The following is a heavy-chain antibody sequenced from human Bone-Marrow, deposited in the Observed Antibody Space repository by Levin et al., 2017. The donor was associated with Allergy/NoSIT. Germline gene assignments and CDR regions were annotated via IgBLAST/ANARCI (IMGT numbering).Heavy chain of an antibody. V-gene: IGHV3-23*01. CDR1: GFSFSSYA. D-gene: IGHD2-2*01. Sequence: GGSLRLSCAASGFSFSSYALSWVRQAPGKGLEWVSVIGGTGVSTYYTDSVKGRFTVSRDNLRNILYLQMHSLRAEDTARYYCVKGSDIVVIAPAVGGDHWGRGTLVTVSS. J-gene: IGHJ4*02. CDR3: VKGSDIVVIAPAVGGDH. CDR2: IGGTGVST.